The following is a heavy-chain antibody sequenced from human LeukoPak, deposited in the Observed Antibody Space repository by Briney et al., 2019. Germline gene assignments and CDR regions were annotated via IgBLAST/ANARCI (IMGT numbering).Heavy chain of an antibody. J-gene: IGHJ4*02. D-gene: IGHD6-6*01. V-gene: IGHV4-4*09. CDR1: GGSMSSYY. CDR3: ARQSYSSSSPDY. CDR2: IYTSGST. Sequence: PETLSLTCTVSGGSMSSYYWSWIRQPPGKGLEWIGYIYTSGSTNYNPSLKSRVTISVDTSKNQFSLKLSSVTAADAAVYYCARQSYSSSSPDYWGQGTLVTVSS.